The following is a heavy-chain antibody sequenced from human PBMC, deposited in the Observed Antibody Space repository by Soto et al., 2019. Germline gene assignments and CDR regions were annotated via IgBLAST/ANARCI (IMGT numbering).Heavy chain of an antibody. D-gene: IGHD5-18*01. V-gene: IGHV3-21*01. CDR3: ARETSYGPHFDY. Sequence: PGGSLRLSCAASGFTFSSYSMNWVRQAPGKGLEWVSSISSGSSYIYYADSVKGRFTISRDNAKNSLYLQMNSLRAEDTAVYYCARETSYGPHFDYWGQGTLVTVSS. J-gene: IGHJ4*02. CDR1: GFTFSSYS. CDR2: ISSGSSYI.